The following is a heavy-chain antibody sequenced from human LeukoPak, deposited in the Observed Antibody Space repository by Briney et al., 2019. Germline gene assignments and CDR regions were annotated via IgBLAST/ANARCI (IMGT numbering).Heavy chain of an antibody. Sequence: GGSLRLSCAASGFTVSSNYMSWVRQAPGKGLEWVSVIYSGGSTYYADSVKGRFTISRDNSKNTLYLQMNSLRAEDTAVCYCARGDSSGYYYFEYWGQGTLVTVSS. CDR1: GFTVSSNY. CDR2: IYSGGST. J-gene: IGHJ4*02. D-gene: IGHD6-19*01. V-gene: IGHV3-53*01. CDR3: ARGDSSGYYYFEY.